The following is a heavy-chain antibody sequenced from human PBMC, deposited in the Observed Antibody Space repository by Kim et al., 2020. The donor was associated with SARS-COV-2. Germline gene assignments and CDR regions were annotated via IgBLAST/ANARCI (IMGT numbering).Heavy chain of an antibody. Sequence: PSLKSRVTISVDTSKNRFSLKLSSVTAADTAVYYCASQTRSGYKRGWFDPWGQGTLVTVSS. CDR3: ASQTRSGYKRGWFDP. D-gene: IGHD5-12*01. V-gene: IGHV4-39*07. J-gene: IGHJ5*02.